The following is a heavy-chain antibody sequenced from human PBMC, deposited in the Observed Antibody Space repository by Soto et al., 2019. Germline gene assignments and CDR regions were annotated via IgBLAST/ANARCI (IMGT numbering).Heavy chain of an antibody. CDR2: IIPILGIA. J-gene: IGHJ5*02. D-gene: IGHD2-15*01. CDR3: ARDVYCSGGSCYPVNWFDP. V-gene: IGHV1-69*04. CDR1: GVTFSRYT. Sequence: GASVKVSCKASGVTFSRYTISWVRQAPGQRPEWMGRIIPILGIANNAQKFQGRVTITADKSTSTAYMELSSLRSEDTAVYYCARDVYCSGGSCYPVNWFDPWGQGTLVTVSS.